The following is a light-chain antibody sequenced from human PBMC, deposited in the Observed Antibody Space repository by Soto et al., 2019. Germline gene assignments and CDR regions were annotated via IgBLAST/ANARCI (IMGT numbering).Light chain of an antibody. V-gene: IGLV1-40*01. CDR3: QSYDSSLSGCV. J-gene: IGLJ1*01. CDR1: SSNIGAGSD. CDR2: GNS. Sequence: QLVLTQPPSVSGAPGQRVTISCTGSSSNIGAGSDVHWYQQLPGTAPKLLIYGNSNRPSGVPDRFSGSKSGTSASLAITGLQAEDEADYYGQSYDSSLSGCVFGTGTKLTVL.